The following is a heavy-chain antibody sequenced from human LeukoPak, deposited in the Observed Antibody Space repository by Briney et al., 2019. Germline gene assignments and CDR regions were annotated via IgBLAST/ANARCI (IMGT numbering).Heavy chain of an antibody. CDR3: ARLGAYYDSSVADY. CDR1: GGSFSGYY. V-gene: IGHV4-34*01. CDR2: IYYSGTT. D-gene: IGHD3-22*01. J-gene: IGHJ4*02. Sequence: SETLSLTCAVYGGSFSGYYWIWIRQPPGKGLEWIGSIYYSGTTYYNPSLKSRVTISVDTSKNQFSLKLSSVTAADTAVYYCARLGAYYDSSVADYWGQGTLVPVSS.